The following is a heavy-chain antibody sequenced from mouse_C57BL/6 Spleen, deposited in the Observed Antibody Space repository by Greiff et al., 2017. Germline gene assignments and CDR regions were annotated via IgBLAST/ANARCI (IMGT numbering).Heavy chain of an antibody. J-gene: IGHJ1*03. CDR3: LGYGSSYWYFDV. CDR2: IDPSDSET. D-gene: IGHD1-1*01. CDR1: GYTFTSYW. V-gene: IGHV1-52*01. Sequence: QVQLQQSGAELVRPGSSVKLSCKASGYTFTSYWMHWVKQRPIQGLEWIGNIDPSDSETHYNQKFKDKATLTVDKSSSTAYMQLSSLTSEDSAVYYCLGYGSSYWYFDVWGTVTTVTVSS.